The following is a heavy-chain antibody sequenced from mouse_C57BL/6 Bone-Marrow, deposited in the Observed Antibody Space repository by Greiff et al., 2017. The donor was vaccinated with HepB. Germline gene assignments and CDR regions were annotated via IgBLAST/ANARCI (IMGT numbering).Heavy chain of an antibody. J-gene: IGHJ4*01. V-gene: IGHV5-4*01. D-gene: IGHD2-1*01. CDR2: ISDGGSYT. Sequence: EVMLVESGGGLVKPGGSLKLSCAASGFTFSSYAMSWVRQTPEKRLEWVATISDGGSYTYYPDNVKGRFTISRDNAKNNLYLQMSHLKSEDTAMYYCARDPIYREAMDYWGQGTSVTVSS. CDR1: GFTFSSYA. CDR3: ARDPIYREAMDY.